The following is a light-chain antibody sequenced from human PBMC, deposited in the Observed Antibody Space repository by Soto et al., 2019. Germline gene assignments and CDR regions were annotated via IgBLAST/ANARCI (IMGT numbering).Light chain of an antibody. V-gene: IGKV3-20*01. Sequence: EIVLTQSPGTLSLSPGERATLSCRASQSVSSNYLAWYQQKPGQAPRLLIFGAFSRATGIPDRFSGSGSGTDFTLTISRLEPEDFAVYYCQQYGSSPPWTFGQGIKVEI. J-gene: IGKJ1*01. CDR1: QSVSSNY. CDR2: GAF. CDR3: QQYGSSPPWT.